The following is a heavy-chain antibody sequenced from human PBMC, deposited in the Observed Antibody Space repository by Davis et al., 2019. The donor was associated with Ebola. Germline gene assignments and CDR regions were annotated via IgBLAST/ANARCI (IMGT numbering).Heavy chain of an antibody. V-gene: IGHV4-59*08. Sequence: SETLSLTCTVSGGSISSDYWTWIRQPPGKGLEWIGYIYYSGSTNYNPSLKSRVTISVDSSKNQFSLKLSSVTAADTAVYYCARSKTRGGWGLFDPWGQGTLVTVSS. D-gene: IGHD6-19*01. CDR3: ARSKTRGGWGLFDP. CDR1: GGSISSDY. CDR2: IYYSGST. J-gene: IGHJ5*02.